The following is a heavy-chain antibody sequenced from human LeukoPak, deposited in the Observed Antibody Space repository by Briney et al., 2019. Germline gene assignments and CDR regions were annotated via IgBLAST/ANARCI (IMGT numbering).Heavy chain of an antibody. D-gene: IGHD3-22*01. CDR1: GFTFSSYG. V-gene: IGHV3-30*03. CDR3: ARDPAYYDSSGYLDY. CDR2: ISYDGSNK. J-gene: IGHJ4*02. Sequence: PGRSLRLSCAASGFTFSSYGMHWVRQAPGKGLEWVAVISYDGSNKYYADSVKGRFTISRDNSKNTLYLQMNSLRAEDTAVYYCARDPAYYDSSGYLDYWGQGTLVTVSS.